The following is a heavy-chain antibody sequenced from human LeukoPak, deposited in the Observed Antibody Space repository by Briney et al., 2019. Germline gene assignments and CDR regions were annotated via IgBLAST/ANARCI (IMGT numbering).Heavy chain of an antibody. D-gene: IGHD5-24*01. CDR1: GYTFTGYS. CDR3: ARQTSTIAMFDY. Sequence: ASVKVSCKASGYTFTGYSMHWVRQAPGQGLEWMGWINPDTGGTKYAQNFQGRVTMTRDTSISTAYMELSRLRSDDTAAYYCARQTSTIAMFDYWGQGTLVIVSS. CDR2: INPDTGGT. J-gene: IGHJ4*02. V-gene: IGHV1-2*02.